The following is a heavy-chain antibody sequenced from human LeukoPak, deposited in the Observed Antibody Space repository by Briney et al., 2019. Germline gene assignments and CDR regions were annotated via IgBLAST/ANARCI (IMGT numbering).Heavy chain of an antibody. Sequence: GGSLRLSCAASGFTFGDYAMHWVRQAPGKGLEWVSLISWDGGSTYYADSVKGRFTISRDNSKNSLYLQMNSLRAEDTALYYCAKDSLRGDGGYYGMDVWGQGTTVTVSS. CDR1: GFTFGDYA. V-gene: IGHV3-43D*03. CDR2: ISWDGGST. J-gene: IGHJ6*02. CDR3: AKDSLRGDGGYYGMDV.